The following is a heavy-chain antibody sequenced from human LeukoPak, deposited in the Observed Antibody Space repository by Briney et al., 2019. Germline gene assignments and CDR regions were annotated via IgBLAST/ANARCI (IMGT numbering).Heavy chain of an antibody. CDR1: GGTFSSYA. CDR2: IIPILGIA. CDR3: ARDPPRYSSSWYPWFDP. J-gene: IGHJ5*02. Sequence: SVKVSCKASGGTFSSYAISWVRQAPGQGLEWMGRIIPILGIANYAQKFQGRVTITADKSTSTAYMELSSLRSEDTAVYYCARDPPRYSSSWYPWFDPWGQGTLVTVSS. D-gene: IGHD6-13*01. V-gene: IGHV1-69*04.